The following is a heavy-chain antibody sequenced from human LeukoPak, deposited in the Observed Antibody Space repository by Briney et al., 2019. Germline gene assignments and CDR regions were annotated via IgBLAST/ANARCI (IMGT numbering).Heavy chain of an antibody. CDR1: GFTFSSYE. V-gene: IGHV3-48*03. J-gene: IGHJ4*02. D-gene: IGHD3-10*01. CDR2: ISSSGTTI. Sequence: GGSLRLSCAASGFTFSSYEMNWVRQAPGKGLEWVSYISSSGTTIYYADSVKGRVNISRDNAKNSLYLKMNSLRAEDTAVYYCASIPGYYGSGYWGQGTLVTVSS. CDR3: ASIPGYYGSGY.